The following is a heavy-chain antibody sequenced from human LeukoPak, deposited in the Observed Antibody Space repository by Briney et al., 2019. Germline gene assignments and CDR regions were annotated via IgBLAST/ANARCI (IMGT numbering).Heavy chain of an antibody. D-gene: IGHD6-6*01. CDR2: ISASGGTT. V-gene: IGHV3-23*01. J-gene: IGHJ4*02. CDR3: AKGYSSSSSFDY. Sequence: GGSLRLSCAASGFTFSSHAKSWARQAPGKGLEWVSAISASGGTTYYADSVKGRFTISRDNSKNTLYLEMNSLRAEDTAIYYCAKGYSSSSSFDYWGQGTLVTVSS. CDR1: GFTFSSHA.